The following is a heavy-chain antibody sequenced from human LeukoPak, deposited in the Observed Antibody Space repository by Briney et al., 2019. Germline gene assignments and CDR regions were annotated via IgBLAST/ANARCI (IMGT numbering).Heavy chain of an antibody. V-gene: IGHV3-7*03. Sequence: GGSLRLSCAASGFTFSSYWMSWVHQAPGKGLEWVANIKQDGSEKYYVDSVKGRFTISRDNAKNSLYLQMNSLRAEDTAVYYCARDLKDFWSGYYVYYYYGMDVWGQGTTVTVSS. J-gene: IGHJ6*02. D-gene: IGHD3-3*01. CDR1: GFTFSSYW. CDR3: ARDLKDFWSGYYVYYYYGMDV. CDR2: IKQDGSEK.